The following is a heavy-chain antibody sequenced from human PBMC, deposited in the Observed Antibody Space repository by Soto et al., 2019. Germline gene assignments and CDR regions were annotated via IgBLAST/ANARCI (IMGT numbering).Heavy chain of an antibody. CDR1: GFTFSSYA. V-gene: IGHV3-23*01. CDR2: ISGSGGIT. CDR3: AKGIPDTGGYYYYSMDV. J-gene: IGHJ6*02. Sequence: PGGSLRLSCAASGFTFSSYAMGWVRQAPGKGLDWVSVISGSGGITYSADSVKGRFTISRDNSKSILYLQMNSLRAEDTAVYYCAKGIPDTGGYYYYSMDVWGQGTAVTVSS. D-gene: IGHD5-18*01.